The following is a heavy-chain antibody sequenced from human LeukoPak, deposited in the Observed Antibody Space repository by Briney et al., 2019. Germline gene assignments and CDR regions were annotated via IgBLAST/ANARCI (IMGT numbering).Heavy chain of an antibody. J-gene: IGHJ5*01. CDR2: IGGDGGST. CDR1: GFTFDDYA. CDR3: AKDSARVNSGYSYNWFDF. V-gene: IGHV3-43*02. Sequence: GGSLRLSCAASGFTFDDYAMHWVRQAPGKGLEWVSLIGGDGGSTYYADSVKGRFTISGDNSRNSLYLQMNSLTTEDTALYYCAKDSARVNSGYSYNWFDFWGQGTLVTVSS. D-gene: IGHD3-22*01.